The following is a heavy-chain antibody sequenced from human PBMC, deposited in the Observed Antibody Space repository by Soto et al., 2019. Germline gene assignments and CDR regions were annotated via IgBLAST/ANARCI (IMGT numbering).Heavy chain of an antibody. Sequence: EVQLLESGGGLVQPGGSLRLSCAASGFTFSSYAMSWVRQAPGKGLEWVSAISGSGGSTYYADSVKGRFTISRDNSKNTRYLQMNSLRAYDTAVYYCAKGGGVTPSRYWYFDLWGRGTLGTVSS. D-gene: IGHD3-16*01. J-gene: IGHJ2*01. CDR3: AKGGGVTPSRYWYFDL. CDR1: GFTFSSYA. V-gene: IGHV3-23*01. CDR2: ISGSGGST.